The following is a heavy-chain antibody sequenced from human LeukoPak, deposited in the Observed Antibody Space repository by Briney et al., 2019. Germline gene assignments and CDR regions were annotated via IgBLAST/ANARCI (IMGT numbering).Heavy chain of an antibody. Sequence: SETLSLTCTVSGGSISSYYWSWIRQPPGKGLEWIGYIYYSGSTNYNPSLKSRVTISVDTSKNQFSLKLSSVTAADTAVYYCARRSEYYDSSGYYYRWFDPWGQGTLVTVSS. J-gene: IGHJ5*02. V-gene: IGHV4-59*01. CDR2: IYYSGST. CDR3: ARRSEYYDSSGYYYRWFDP. D-gene: IGHD3-22*01. CDR1: GGSISSYY.